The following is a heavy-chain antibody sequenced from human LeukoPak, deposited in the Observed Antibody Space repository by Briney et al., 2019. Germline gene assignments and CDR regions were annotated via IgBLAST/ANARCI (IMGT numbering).Heavy chain of an antibody. Sequence: PGGSLRLSCAASGFTFSSYAMSWVRQAPGKGLEWVSGISGSGGRTQYADSVKGRFTISRDNSKNTLHLQMNSLRAEDTAVYYCAKDMRGIYGDYFDYWGQGTLVTVSS. CDR2: ISGSGGRT. D-gene: IGHD4/OR15-4a*01. V-gene: IGHV3-23*01. CDR3: AKDMRGIYGDYFDY. J-gene: IGHJ4*02. CDR1: GFTFSSYA.